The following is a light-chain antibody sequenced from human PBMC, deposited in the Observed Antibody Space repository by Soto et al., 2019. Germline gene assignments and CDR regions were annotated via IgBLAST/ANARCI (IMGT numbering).Light chain of an antibody. J-gene: IGLJ1*01. V-gene: IGLV2-14*01. Sequence: QPVLTQPASVSGSPGRSITISCTGTSSDVGAYNYVSWYQQHPGKVPKLMIYDVSNRPSGVSNRFSGSKSGNTASLTISGLQAEDEADYYCSSYTSSSTRVFGTGTKVTVL. CDR2: DVS. CDR1: SSDVGAYNY. CDR3: SSYTSSSTRV.